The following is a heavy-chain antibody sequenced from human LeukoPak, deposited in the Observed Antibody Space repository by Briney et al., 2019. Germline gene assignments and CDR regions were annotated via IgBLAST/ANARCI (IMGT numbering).Heavy chain of an antibody. Sequence: GGSLRLSCAASGVTFDDYSMSWVRHAPGKGLEWVSGINWNGGNTGYAESVKRRFTISRENAKNSLYLQMNSLRAEDTAVYYCARDSPSGCSGGSCYTPAAFQHWGQGTLVTVSS. CDR1: GVTFDDYS. J-gene: IGHJ1*01. CDR2: INWNGGNT. D-gene: IGHD2-15*01. CDR3: ARDSPSGCSGGSCYTPAAFQH. V-gene: IGHV3-20*04.